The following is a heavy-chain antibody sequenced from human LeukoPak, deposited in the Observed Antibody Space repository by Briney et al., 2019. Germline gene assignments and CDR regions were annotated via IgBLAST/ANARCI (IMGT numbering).Heavy chain of an antibody. D-gene: IGHD5-24*01. CDR2: TGDDT. V-gene: IGHV3-23*01. J-gene: IGHJ4*02. Sequence: GGSLRLSCAASGFSFSDYAMTWVRQAPGKGLEWVSSTGDDTYYADSVKGRFTIPRDDSKDTLFLQMNSLRVEDTAVYYCAKDAIYKNSVWDYFDYLGQGTLVTVSS. CDR3: AKDAIYKNSVWDYFDY. CDR1: GFSFSDYA.